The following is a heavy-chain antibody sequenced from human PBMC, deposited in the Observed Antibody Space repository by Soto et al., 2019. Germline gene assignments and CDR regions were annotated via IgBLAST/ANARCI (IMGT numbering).Heavy chain of an antibody. CDR3: ARTVHYYGSGSYYNAAAFDI. CDR1: GFTFSSYW. Sequence: GGSLRLSCAASGFTFSSYWMSWVRQPPGKGLERVANIKQDGSEKYYVDSVKGRFTISRDNAKNSLYLQMNSLRAEDTAVYYCARTVHYYGSGSYYNAAAFDIWGQGTMVTVSS. V-gene: IGHV3-7*01. D-gene: IGHD3-10*01. CDR2: IKQDGSEK. J-gene: IGHJ3*02.